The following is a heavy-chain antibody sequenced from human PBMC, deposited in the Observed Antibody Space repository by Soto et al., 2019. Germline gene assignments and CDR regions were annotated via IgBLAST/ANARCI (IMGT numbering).Heavy chain of an antibody. J-gene: IGHJ4*02. CDR1: GYTFTSYY. Sequence: GASVKVSCKASGYTFTSYYMHWVRQAPGQGLEWMGIINPSGGSTSYAQKLQGRVTMTRDTSTSTVYMELSSLRSEDTAVYYCASLAAAGREFDYWGQGTLVTVSS. CDR3: ASLAAAGREFDY. D-gene: IGHD6-13*01. CDR2: INPSGGST. V-gene: IGHV1-46*01.